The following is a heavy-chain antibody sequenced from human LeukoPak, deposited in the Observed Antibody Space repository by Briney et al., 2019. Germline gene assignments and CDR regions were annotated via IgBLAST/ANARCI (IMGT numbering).Heavy chain of an antibody. V-gene: IGHV3-23*01. J-gene: IGHJ4*02. CDR3: AKGSSYYYDSSGPGFEY. D-gene: IGHD3-22*01. CDR1: GFTFSSYA. Sequence: GGSLRLSCAASGFTFSSYAMSWVRQVPGKGLEWVSAISATGGSTYYADSVKGRLTISRDSSKNTVYLQMNSLRAVDTAVYYCAKGSSYYYDSSGPGFEYWGQGTLVTVSS. CDR2: ISATGGST.